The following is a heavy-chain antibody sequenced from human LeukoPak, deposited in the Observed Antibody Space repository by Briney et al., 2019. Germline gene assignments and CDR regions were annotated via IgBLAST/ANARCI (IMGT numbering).Heavy chain of an antibody. V-gene: IGHV1-69*13. CDR2: VIPVYGTS. CDR1: GGTFSTYV. J-gene: IGHJ5*01. Sequence: ASVKVSCKASGGTFSTYVISWVRQAPGQGLEWMGGVIPVYGTSNYAQPFQGRVTITADESASTDYMELSSLRSDDTAVYYCARTFYDYVWGNYRRFDSWGQGTLVTVSS. D-gene: IGHD3-16*02. CDR3: ARTFYDYVWGNYRRFDS.